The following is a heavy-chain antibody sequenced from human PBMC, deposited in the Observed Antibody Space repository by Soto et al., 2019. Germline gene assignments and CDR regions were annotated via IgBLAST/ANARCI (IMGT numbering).Heavy chain of an antibody. CDR2: INHSGST. V-gene: IGHV4-34*01. D-gene: IGHD2-21*02. J-gene: IGHJ4*02. CDR1: GGSFSGYY. CDR3: ARRPGGNSAIDY. Sequence: QVQLQQWGAGLLKPSETLSLTCAVYGGSFSGYYWSWIRQPPGKGLEWIGEINHSGSTNYNPSLKSRVPISVDTSKNQFSLKLSSVTAADTAVYYCARRPGGNSAIDYWGQGTLVTVSS.